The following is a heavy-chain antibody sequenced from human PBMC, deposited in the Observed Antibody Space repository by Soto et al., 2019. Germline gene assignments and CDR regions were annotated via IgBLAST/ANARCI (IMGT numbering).Heavy chain of an antibody. V-gene: IGHV3-48*02. CDR1: GFTFSLYS. D-gene: IGHD1-20*01. J-gene: IGHJ6*02. CDR3: ARAGIWGLDV. Sequence: EVQLVESEGGLVQPGGSLRLSCAASGFTFSLYSMSWVRQAPGKGLEWVSYISRSSTGIHYADSVKGRFTISRDDATNSMHLQMNSLRDGDTAVYDCARAGIWGLDVWGQGTTVSISS. CDR2: ISRSSTGI.